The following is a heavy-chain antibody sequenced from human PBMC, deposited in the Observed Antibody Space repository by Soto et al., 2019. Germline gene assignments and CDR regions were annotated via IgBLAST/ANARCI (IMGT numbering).Heavy chain of an antibody. J-gene: IGHJ4*02. CDR1: GFTIHSYG. CDR3: SRDHSGSGAV. V-gene: IGHV3-7*03. Sequence: EGQLVESGGGWVQPGGSVRLSCAASGFTIHSYGMSWVRQAPGKGPEWVASIMSGGTEKYYVECVKGRFTISRDDAKQSLHLHMSSLRAEDTGIYFCSRDHSGSGAVWGQGPPVTVAS. CDR2: IMSGGTEK. D-gene: IGHD3-10*01.